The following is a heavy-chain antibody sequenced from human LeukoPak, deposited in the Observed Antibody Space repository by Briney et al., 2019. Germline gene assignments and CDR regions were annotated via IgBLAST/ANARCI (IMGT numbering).Heavy chain of an antibody. V-gene: IGHV3-7*03. J-gene: IGHJ4*02. D-gene: IGHD1-1*01. Sequence: AASVKVSCKASGYTFTSYGISWVRQAPGKGLEWVANIKQDGSEKYYVDSVKGRFTISRDNAKNSLYLQMNSLRAEDTAVYYCARELILLRLVTGRDWGQGTLVTVSS. CDR1: GYTFTSYG. CDR2: IKQDGSEK. CDR3: ARELILLRLVTGRD.